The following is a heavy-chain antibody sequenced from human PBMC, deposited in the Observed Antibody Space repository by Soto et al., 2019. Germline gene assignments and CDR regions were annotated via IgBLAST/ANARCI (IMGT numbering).Heavy chain of an antibody. D-gene: IGHD2-8*01. Sequence: GGSLRLSCAASGFTFSNAWMSWVRQAPGKGLEWVGRIKSKTDGGTTDYAAPVKGRFTISRDDSKNTLYLQMNSLKTEDTAVYYCTTDLYLLMVYAPLPWFDPWGQGTLVTVSS. CDR2: IKSKTDGGTT. CDR3: TTDLYLLMVYAPLPWFDP. J-gene: IGHJ5*02. CDR1: GFTFSNAW. V-gene: IGHV3-15*01.